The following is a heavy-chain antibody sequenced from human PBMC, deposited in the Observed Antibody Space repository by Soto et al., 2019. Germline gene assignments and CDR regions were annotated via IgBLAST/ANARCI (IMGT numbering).Heavy chain of an antibody. CDR1: GGSISSYY. Sequence: SETLSLTCTVSGGSISSYYWSWIRQPPGKGLEWIGYIYYSGSTNYNPSLKSRVTISVDTSKNQFSLKLSSVTAADTAVYYCARHAYDYIWGSYRPFDYWGQGTLVTVSS. D-gene: IGHD3-16*02. V-gene: IGHV4-59*08. J-gene: IGHJ4*02. CDR3: ARHAYDYIWGSYRPFDY. CDR2: IYYSGST.